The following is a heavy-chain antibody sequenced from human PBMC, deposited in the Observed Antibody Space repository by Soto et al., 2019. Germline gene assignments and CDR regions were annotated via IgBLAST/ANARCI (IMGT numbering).Heavy chain of an antibody. CDR2: ISSSSSYI. J-gene: IGHJ6*02. CDR3: ARDQSEDYYYGMDV. Sequence: GGSLRLSCAASGFTFSSYSMNWVRRAPGKGLEWVSSISSSSSYIYYADSVKGRFTISRDNAKNSLYLQMNSLRAEDTAVYYCARDQSEDYYYGMDVWGQGTTVTVSS. V-gene: IGHV3-21*01. CDR1: GFTFSSYS.